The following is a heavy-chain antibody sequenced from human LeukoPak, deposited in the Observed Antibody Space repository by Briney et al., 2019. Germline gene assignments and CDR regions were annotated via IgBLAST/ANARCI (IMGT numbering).Heavy chain of an antibody. CDR2: INHSGRT. Sequence: SETLSLTCTVYGGSFSGYYWSWIRQPPGKGLEWIGEINHSGRTNFNPSLKSRVTISVDTSKNQFSLKLSSVTAADTAVYYCARGGSGDGYNSFDYWGQGTLVTVSS. CDR3: ARGGSGDGYNSFDY. V-gene: IGHV4-34*01. D-gene: IGHD5-24*01. J-gene: IGHJ4*02. CDR1: GGSFSGYY.